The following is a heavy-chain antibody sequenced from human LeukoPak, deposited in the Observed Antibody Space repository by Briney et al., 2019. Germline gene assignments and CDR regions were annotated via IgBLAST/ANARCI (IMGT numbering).Heavy chain of an antibody. Sequence: PSETLSLTCTVSGGSISSYYWSWIRQPPGKGLEWIGYIYYSGSTNYNPSLKSRVTISVDTSKNQFSLKLSFVTAADTAVYYCARHRGAYGGSLFDPWGQGTLVTVSS. CDR3: ARHRGAYGGSLFDP. CDR2: IYYSGST. D-gene: IGHD4-23*01. CDR1: GGSISSYY. J-gene: IGHJ5*02. V-gene: IGHV4-59*01.